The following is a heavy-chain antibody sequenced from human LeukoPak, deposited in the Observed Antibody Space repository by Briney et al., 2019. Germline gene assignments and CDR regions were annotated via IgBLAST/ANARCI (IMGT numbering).Heavy chain of an antibody. Sequence: PSETLSLTCTVSGYSISSGYYWGWIRQPPGKGLEWIGSIYHSGSTYYNPSLKSRVTISVDTSKNQFSLKLSSVTAADTAVYYCASGYSYGLVDYWGQGTLVTVSS. J-gene: IGHJ4*02. V-gene: IGHV4-38-2*02. CDR2: IYHSGST. D-gene: IGHD5-18*01. CDR1: GYSISSGYY. CDR3: ASGYSYGLVDY.